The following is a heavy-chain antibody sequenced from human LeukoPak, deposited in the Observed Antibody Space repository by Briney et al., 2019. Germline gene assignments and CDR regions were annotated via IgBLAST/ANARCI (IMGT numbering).Heavy chain of an antibody. CDR1: GSMYNYY. J-gene: IGHJ4*02. CDR2: IHYNGIT. CDR3: ARDWGRDGYNTVY. V-gene: IGHV4-59*12. Sequence: PSETLSLTCTVSGSMYNYYWSWIRQPPGKGLEWIGYIHYNGITNYNPSLKSRVTISVDTSKNQFSLKLSSVTAADTAVYYCARDWGRDGYNTVYWGQGTLVTVSS. D-gene: IGHD5-24*01.